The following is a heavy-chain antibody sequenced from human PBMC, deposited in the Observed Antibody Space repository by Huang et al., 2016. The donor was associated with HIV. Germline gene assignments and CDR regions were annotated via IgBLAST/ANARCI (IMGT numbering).Heavy chain of an antibody. Sequence: QVQLVQSGAEVKKPGASVKVSCKSSGYTFIDCYVHWVRQAPGQGLQWMGWSNPTSGDTHYAQRFQGRVTLTRDTSIGTVYMDLSTLTSDDTAVYYCARAPATSYCEIFDDWGPGTLVTVSS. CDR2: SNPTSGDT. CDR3: ARAPATSYCEIFDD. J-gene: IGHJ4*02. V-gene: IGHV1-2*02. CDR1: GYTFIDCY. D-gene: IGHD2-8*02.